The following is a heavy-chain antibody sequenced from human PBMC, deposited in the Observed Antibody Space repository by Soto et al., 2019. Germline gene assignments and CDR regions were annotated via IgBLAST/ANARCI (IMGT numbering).Heavy chain of an antibody. CDR1: GYTLNEVA. Sequence: QVQLVQSGAEVKKPGASVKVSCKVSGYTLNEVAMHWVRQAPRKGLEWLGGFDPDEAETIYAQHFQGRVTMTEDTSTDTVYMELSSLRSEDTALYFCTTYHGDYDFDHWGQGNLVTVSS. CDR2: FDPDEAET. CDR3: TTYHGDYDFDH. D-gene: IGHD4-17*01. J-gene: IGHJ5*02. V-gene: IGHV1-24*01.